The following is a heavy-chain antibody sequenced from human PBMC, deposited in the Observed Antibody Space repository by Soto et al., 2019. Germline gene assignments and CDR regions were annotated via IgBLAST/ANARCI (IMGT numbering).Heavy chain of an antibody. Sequence: KTSETLSLTCTVSGGSISSSSYYWGWIRQPPGKGLEWIGSIYYSGSTYYNPSLKSRVTISVDTSKNQFSLKLSSVTAADTAVYYCASRDRGDGYNYVFDYWGQGTLVTVSS. CDR1: GGSISSSSYY. D-gene: IGHD5-12*01. J-gene: IGHJ4*02. V-gene: IGHV4-39*01. CDR3: ASRDRGDGYNYVFDY. CDR2: IYYSGST.